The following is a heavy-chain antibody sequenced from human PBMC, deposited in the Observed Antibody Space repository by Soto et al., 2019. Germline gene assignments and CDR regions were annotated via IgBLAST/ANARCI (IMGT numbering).Heavy chain of an antibody. J-gene: IGHJ6*02. V-gene: IGHV1-18*04. CDR1: GYTFISYY. Sequence: ASVKVSCKASGYTFISYYMHWVRQAPGQGLEWMGWISPYSGNTHYASKVQGRLTMTTDTSTSTAYMDLGSLTSGDTAVYYCAMVDNYVTPTPQDVWGQGTTVTVSS. D-gene: IGHD3-16*01. CDR2: ISPYSGNT. CDR3: AMVDNYVTPTPQDV.